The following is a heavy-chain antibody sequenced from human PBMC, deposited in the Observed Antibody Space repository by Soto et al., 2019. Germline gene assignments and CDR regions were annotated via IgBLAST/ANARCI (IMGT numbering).Heavy chain of an antibody. D-gene: IGHD5-12*01. J-gene: IGHJ4*02. CDR2: VNHSGST. CDR1: GGSFSGHY. Sequence: QVQLQQWGAGLLKPSETLSLTCAVYGGSFSGHYWSWIRQSPGKGLEWIGEVNHSGSTNYNPSLKSRITISADTSKNQFSLKLSSVTAADTAVYYCARAEYGYNWLDYWGQGTLVTVSS. V-gene: IGHV4-34*01. CDR3: ARAEYGYNWLDY.